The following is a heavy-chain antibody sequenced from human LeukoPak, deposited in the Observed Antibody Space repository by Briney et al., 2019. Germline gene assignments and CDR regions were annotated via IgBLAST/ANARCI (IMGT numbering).Heavy chain of an antibody. CDR2: ISGSGGST. Sequence: GGSLRLSCAASGFTFSSYAMSWVRQAPGKGLEWVSAISGSGGSTYYADSVKGRFTISRDNAKNSLYLQMNSLRAEDTAVYYCARIPRYCSSTSCYRILDYYYYMDVWGEGTTVTVSS. D-gene: IGHD2-2*01. V-gene: IGHV3-23*01. CDR3: ARIPRYCSSTSCYRILDYYYYMDV. CDR1: GFTFSSYA. J-gene: IGHJ6*03.